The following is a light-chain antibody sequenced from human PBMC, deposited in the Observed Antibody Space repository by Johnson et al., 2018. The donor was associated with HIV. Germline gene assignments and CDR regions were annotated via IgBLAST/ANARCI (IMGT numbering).Light chain of an antibody. Sequence: QSVLTQPPSVSAAPGQKVTISCSGSSSNIGNNYVSWYQQLPGTAPKLLIYDNNKRPSGIPDRFSGSKSGTSATLGITGLKTGDEADYYCGTWDSSLSAYVFRTGTKVTVL. J-gene: IGLJ1*01. CDR1: SSNIGNNY. CDR3: GTWDSSLSAYV. CDR2: DNN. V-gene: IGLV1-51*01.